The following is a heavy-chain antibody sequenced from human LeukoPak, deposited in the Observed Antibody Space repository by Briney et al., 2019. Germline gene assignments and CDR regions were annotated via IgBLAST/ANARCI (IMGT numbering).Heavy chain of an antibody. J-gene: IGHJ6*03. V-gene: IGHV4-38-2*01. CDR3: ARQFDSYFYYYLDV. Sequence: SETLSLTCAVSGHPINSAYYWVWIRQPPGKGLEWIGSLYHPDSTYYNPSLESRVTMSVDTSRNQFSLKLSFVTAADTAVYYCARQFDSYFYYYLDVGGTGTTVTVSS. CDR2: LYHPDST. CDR1: GHPINSAYY. D-gene: IGHD3-10*01.